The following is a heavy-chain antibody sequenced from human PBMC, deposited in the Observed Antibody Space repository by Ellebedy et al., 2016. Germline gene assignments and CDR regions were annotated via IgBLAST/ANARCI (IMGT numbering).Heavy chain of an antibody. D-gene: IGHD3-10*01. Sequence: SETLSLXXIVSGGSITRRSFFWGWIRQPRGKGLEWIGHIYYSGNTYYNPSLMSRATISVDTSKNQFSLKLTSVTAADTAVYFCARDREDFYGSGNYFTDSWGQGTLVTVSS. CDR3: ARDREDFYGSGNYFTDS. CDR2: IYYSGNT. J-gene: IGHJ4*02. V-gene: IGHV4-39*07. CDR1: GGSITRRSFF.